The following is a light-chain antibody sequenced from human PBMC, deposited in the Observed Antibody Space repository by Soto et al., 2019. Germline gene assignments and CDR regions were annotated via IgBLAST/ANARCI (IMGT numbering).Light chain of an antibody. CDR3: QQYGSSPPIT. CDR2: GAS. Sequence: EIVLTQSPGTLSLSPGERATLSCSASQSVTSNYLAWYQQKPGQAPRLLIYGASSRATGIPDRFSGSGSGTDFTLTISRLEPEDFAVYYCQQYGSSPPITFGQGTRLEIK. J-gene: IGKJ5*01. CDR1: QSVTSNY. V-gene: IGKV3-20*01.